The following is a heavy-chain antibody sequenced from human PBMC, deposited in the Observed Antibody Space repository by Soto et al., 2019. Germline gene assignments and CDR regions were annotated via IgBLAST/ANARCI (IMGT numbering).Heavy chain of an antibody. CDR3: TRDRPGPQHYFDY. V-gene: IGHV5-51*01. CDR2: IYPGDSDT. D-gene: IGHD6-6*01. CDR1: GYSFTSYW. Sequence: PGESLKISCKGSGYSFTSYWIGWVRQMPGKGLEWMGIIYPGDSDTRYSPSFQGQVTISADKSISTAYLQMNSLRAEDTAVYYCTRDRPGPQHYFDYWGQGNMVTVSS. J-gene: IGHJ4*02.